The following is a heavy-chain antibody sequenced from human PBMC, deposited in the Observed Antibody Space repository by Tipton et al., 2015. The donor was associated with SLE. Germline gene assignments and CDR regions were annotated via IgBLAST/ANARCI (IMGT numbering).Heavy chain of an antibody. J-gene: IGHJ4*02. D-gene: IGHD2-2*02. V-gene: IGHV3-23*01. Sequence: GSLRLSCAASGFPFSSYGMSWVRQAPGKGLEWVSTISGSSGSTYYADSVKGRFTISRDNSKNTLYLQMNSLRAEDTAVYYCGETYQQLYFSYWGQGTLVTVSS. CDR1: GFPFSSYG. CDR3: GETYQQLYFSY. CDR2: ISGSSGST.